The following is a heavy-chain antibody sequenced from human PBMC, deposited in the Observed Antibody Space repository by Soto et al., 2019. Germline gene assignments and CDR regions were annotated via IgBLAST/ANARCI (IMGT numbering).Heavy chain of an antibody. J-gene: IGHJ4*02. Sequence: SETLSLTCTVSSGSISSYNWNWVRQPPGKGLEWIGFINYSGSTHYNPSLKSRVTISLDTSKNQFSLKLNSVTAADTAVYYCARENYYALDYWGPGTLVT. D-gene: IGHD3-10*01. CDR1: SGSISSYN. CDR2: INYSGST. V-gene: IGHV4-59*01. CDR3: ARENYYALDY.